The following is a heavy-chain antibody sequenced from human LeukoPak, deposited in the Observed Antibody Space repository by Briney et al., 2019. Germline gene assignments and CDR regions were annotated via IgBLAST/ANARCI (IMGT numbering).Heavy chain of an antibody. V-gene: IGHV4-61*01. Sequence: PSETLSLTCTVSGGSVSSGSYYWSWIRQPPGKGLELIGYIYYSGSTNYNPSLKSRVTMSVDTSKNQFSLKLSSVTAADTAVYYCASYCSITNCYEPHLDYWGQGTLVTVSS. J-gene: IGHJ4*02. D-gene: IGHD2-2*01. CDR1: GGSVSSGSYY. CDR3: ASYCSITNCYEPHLDY. CDR2: IYYSGST.